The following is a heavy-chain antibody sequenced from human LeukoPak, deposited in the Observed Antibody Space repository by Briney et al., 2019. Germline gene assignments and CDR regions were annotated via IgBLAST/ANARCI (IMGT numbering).Heavy chain of an antibody. J-gene: IGHJ4*02. CDR2: IKRKTDGGTT. D-gene: IGHD4-17*01. Sequence: GGALRLSCAASGFTFSNAWMSWGRQAPGRGLEWVARIKRKTDGGTTDYAAPVKGRFTISRDDSKNSLYLQMTSMKTEDTAVYYCTTDLYGDLDYWGQGPLVTVSS. CDR3: TTDLYGDLDY. CDR1: GFTFSNAW. V-gene: IGHV3-15*01.